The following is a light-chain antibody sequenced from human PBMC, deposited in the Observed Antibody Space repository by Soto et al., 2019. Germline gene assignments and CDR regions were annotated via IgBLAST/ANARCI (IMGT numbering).Light chain of an antibody. CDR1: SSDVGGYNY. J-gene: IGLJ1*01. V-gene: IGLV2-14*01. CDR3: SSYAINSILGYV. CDR2: DVS. Sequence: QSVLTQPASVSGSPGQSITISCTGTSSDVGGYNYVSWYQQHPGKAPKLMIHDVSNRPSGVSNRFSGSKSGNTASLTISGLQAEDEAYYYCSSYAINSILGYVFGTGTVVNV.